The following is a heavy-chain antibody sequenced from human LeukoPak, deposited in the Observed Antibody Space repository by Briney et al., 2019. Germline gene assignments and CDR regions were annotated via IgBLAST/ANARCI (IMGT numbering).Heavy chain of an antibody. V-gene: IGHV3-23*01. CDR3: AAAPLPYYYDSSGYYYVGDAFDI. CDR2: IGGSGSST. J-gene: IGHJ3*02. D-gene: IGHD3-22*01. Sequence: GGSLRLSCAGSGFTFKNYGMSWVRQTPGKGLEWISGIGGSGSSTYYADSVKGRFTISRDNSKNTLYLQMNSLRAEDTAVYYCAAAPLPYYYDSSGYYYVGDAFDIWGQGTMVTVSS. CDR1: GFTFKNYG.